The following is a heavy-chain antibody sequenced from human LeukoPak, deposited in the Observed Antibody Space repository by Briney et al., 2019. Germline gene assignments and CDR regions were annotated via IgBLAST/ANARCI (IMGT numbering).Heavy chain of an antibody. Sequence: GGSLRLSCAASGFTFSSYSMNWVRQAPGKGLEWVSSISSSSSYIYHADSVKGRFTISRDNAKNSLCLQMNSLRAEDTAVYYCARDGQRWLQSRFDYWGQGTLVTVSS. CDR1: GFTFSSYS. CDR2: ISSSSSYI. J-gene: IGHJ4*02. D-gene: IGHD5-24*01. V-gene: IGHV3-21*01. CDR3: ARDGQRWLQSRFDY.